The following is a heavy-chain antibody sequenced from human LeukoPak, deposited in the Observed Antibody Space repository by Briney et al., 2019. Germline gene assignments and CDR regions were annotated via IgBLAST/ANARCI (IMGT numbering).Heavy chain of an antibody. CDR3: ARAPYYDSSGYFAVDYFDY. Sequence: PGGSLRLSCAASGFTFSSYGMHWIRQAPGKGLEWVAVIWYDGSNKYYADSVKSRFTISRDNSKNTLYLQMNSLRAEDTAVYYCARAPYYDSSGYFAVDYFDYWGQGTLVTVSS. V-gene: IGHV3-33*01. J-gene: IGHJ4*02. CDR2: IWYDGSNK. D-gene: IGHD3-22*01. CDR1: GFTFSSYG.